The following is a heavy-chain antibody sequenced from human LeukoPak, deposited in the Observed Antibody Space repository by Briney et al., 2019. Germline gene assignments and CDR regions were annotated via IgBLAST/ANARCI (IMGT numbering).Heavy chain of an antibody. J-gene: IGHJ4*02. V-gene: IGHV3-7*01. CDR1: GFTFSSYW. CDR2: IKQDGSEK. CDR3: ARDPGLSLEDY. Sequence: GGSLRLSCAASGFTFSSYWVSWVRQAPGKGLEWVANIKQDGSEKYYVDSVKGRFTISRDNAKNSLYLQMNSLRAEDTAVYYCARDPGLSLEDYWGQGTLVTVSS.